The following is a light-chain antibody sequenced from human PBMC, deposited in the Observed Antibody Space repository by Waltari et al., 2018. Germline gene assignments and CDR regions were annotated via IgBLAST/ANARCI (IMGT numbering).Light chain of an antibody. V-gene: IGKV1-39*01. Sequence: DIQMTQSPSSLSASVGDRVTITCRASQSISSYLNWDQQKPGKAPKLLIYAASSLQSGVPSRFRGSGSGTDLTLTISSLQPEDFATYYCQQSYSTLITFGGGTKVEIK. CDR2: AAS. CDR1: QSISSY. CDR3: QQSYSTLIT. J-gene: IGKJ4*01.